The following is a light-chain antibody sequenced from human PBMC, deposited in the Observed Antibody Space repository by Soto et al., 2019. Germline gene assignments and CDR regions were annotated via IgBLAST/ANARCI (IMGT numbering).Light chain of an antibody. V-gene: IGKV3D-15*01. Sequence: EVLMTQSTAPLSLSTGERATLSCRASQTIDNTLAWYQRKPGQAPRLLIDGASTRATDIPARFSGSGSGTDFTLTISSLEPEDLAVYFCQQRSNWPRTFGQGTKVDI. CDR1: QTIDNT. CDR3: QQRSNWPRT. J-gene: IGKJ1*01. CDR2: GAS.